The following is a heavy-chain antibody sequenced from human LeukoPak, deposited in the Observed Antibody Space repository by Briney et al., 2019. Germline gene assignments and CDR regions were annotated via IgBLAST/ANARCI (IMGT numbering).Heavy chain of an antibody. CDR3: ARVAWGSGSAVGY. CDR1: GFTFSDCY. Sequence: PGGSLRLSCAASGFTFSDCYMTWIRQAPGRGLEWVSYISGSGTTIYYADSVKGRFTISRDNAKNSLYLQMNSLRAEDTAVYYCARVAWGSGSAVGYWGQGTLVTVSS. J-gene: IGHJ4*02. V-gene: IGHV3-11*01. D-gene: IGHD3-10*01. CDR2: ISGSGTTI.